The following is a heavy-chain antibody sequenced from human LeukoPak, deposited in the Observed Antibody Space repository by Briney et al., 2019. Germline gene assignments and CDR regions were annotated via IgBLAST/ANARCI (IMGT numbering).Heavy chain of an antibody. CDR3: ARLAGGYYFDF. Sequence: GESLKISCRGSGYSFTSYLIAWVRQMAGKGLEWMGIIYPSDSDTRYSPSFQGQVTISADKSISTAYLQWSSLKASDTAIYYCARLAGGYYFDFWGQGALVTVSS. D-gene: IGHD6-13*01. CDR2: IYPSDSDT. V-gene: IGHV5-51*01. J-gene: IGHJ4*02. CDR1: GYSFTSYL.